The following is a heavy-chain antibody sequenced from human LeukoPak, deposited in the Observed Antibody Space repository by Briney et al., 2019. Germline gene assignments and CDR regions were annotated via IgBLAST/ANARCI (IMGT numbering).Heavy chain of an antibody. CDR2: ISGSGSAI. CDR1: GFTFSTYE. D-gene: IGHD5-24*01. Sequence: GGSLRLSCAASGFTFSTYEMIWGRQAPGKGLEWISYISGSGSAIYYADSVRGRFTISRDNAQNSLYLQINSLRAEDTAVYYCAREDRNDGYNFAHWGQGTLVTVSS. CDR3: AREDRNDGYNFAH. V-gene: IGHV3-48*03. J-gene: IGHJ4*02.